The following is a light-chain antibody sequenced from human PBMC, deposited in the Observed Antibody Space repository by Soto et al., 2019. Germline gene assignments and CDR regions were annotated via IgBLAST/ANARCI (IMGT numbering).Light chain of an antibody. CDR2: WAS. V-gene: IGKV4-1*01. CDR1: QTILHNSNNKNY. J-gene: IGKJ4*01. CDR3: QQYYSAPLA. Sequence: DIVMTQSPDSLAVSLGERASINCKSSQTILHNSNNKNYLAWFQQKPGQPPKLLIYWASTRESGVPDRFSGRGSGADFTLTISSLQAEDVAVYYCQQYYSAPLAFGGGTKVEIK.